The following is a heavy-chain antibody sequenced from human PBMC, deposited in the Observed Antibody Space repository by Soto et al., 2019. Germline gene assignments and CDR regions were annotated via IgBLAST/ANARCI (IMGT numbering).Heavy chain of an antibody. D-gene: IGHD6-19*01. J-gene: IGHJ4*02. CDR3: ARDPGIAVAGTGRYFDY. V-gene: IGHV1-2*04. Sequence: ASVKVSCKASGYTFTGYYMHWVRQAPGQGLEWMGWINPNSGGTNYAQKFQGWVTMTRDTSISTAYMELSRLRSDDTAVYYCARDPGIAVAGTGRYFDYWGQGTLVTVSS. CDR1: GYTFTGYY. CDR2: INPNSGGT.